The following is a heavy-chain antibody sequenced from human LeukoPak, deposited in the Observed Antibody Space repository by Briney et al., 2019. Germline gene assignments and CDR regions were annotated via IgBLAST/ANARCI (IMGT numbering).Heavy chain of an antibody. J-gene: IGHJ4*02. D-gene: IGHD6-13*01. V-gene: IGHV3-30-3*01. CDR2: ISYDASNK. CDR3: ARDPQLAAAGQIDY. Sequence: GGSLRLCCAASGFTFSSYAMHWVRQAPGKGLEWVAVISYDASNKYYADSVKGRFTISRDNSKNTLYLQMNSLRAEDTAVYYCARDPQLAAAGQIDYWGQGTLVTVSS. CDR1: GFTFSSYA.